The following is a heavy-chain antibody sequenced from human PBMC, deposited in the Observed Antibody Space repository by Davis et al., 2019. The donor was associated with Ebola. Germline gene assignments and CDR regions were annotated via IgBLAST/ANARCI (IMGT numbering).Heavy chain of an antibody. D-gene: IGHD3-10*01. J-gene: IGHJ6*02. Sequence: SETLSLTCTVSGGSISSSSYYWGWIRQPPWKGLEWIGSIYYSGSTYYNPSLKSRVTISVDTSKNQFSLKLSSVTAADTAVYYCASGSNYDYYYGMDVWGQGTTVTVSS. V-gene: IGHV4-39*01. CDR1: GGSISSSSYY. CDR3: ASGSNYDYYYGMDV. CDR2: IYYSGST.